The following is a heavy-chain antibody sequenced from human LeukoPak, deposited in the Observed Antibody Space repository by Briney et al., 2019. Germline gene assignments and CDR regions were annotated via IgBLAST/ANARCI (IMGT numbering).Heavy chain of an antibody. CDR3: AREMTRFCSSTSCYGDSLDY. V-gene: IGHV1-18*01. D-gene: IGHD2-2*01. CDR2: ISGYNGNT. Sequence: ASVKVSCKASGYTFTSYGISWVRQAPGQGLEWMGWISGYNGNTNYAQKVQGRVTMTTDTSTSTAYMELRSLRSDDTAVYYCAREMTRFCSSTSCYGDSLDYWGRGTLVTVSS. J-gene: IGHJ4*02. CDR1: GYTFTSYG.